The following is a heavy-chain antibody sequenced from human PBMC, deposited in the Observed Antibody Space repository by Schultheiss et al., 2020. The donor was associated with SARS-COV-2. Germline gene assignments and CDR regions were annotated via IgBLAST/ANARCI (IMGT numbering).Heavy chain of an antibody. CDR2: IYYSGST. V-gene: IGHV4-59*08. J-gene: IGHJ2*01. D-gene: IGHD3-22*01. CDR3: ARHDTWYFDL. CDR1: GGSFSGYY. Sequence: SQTLSLTCAVYGGSFSGYYWSWIRQPPGKGLEWIGYIYYSGSTNYNPSLKSRVTISVDTSKNQFSLKLSSVTAADTAVYYCARHDTWYFDLWGRGTLVTVSS.